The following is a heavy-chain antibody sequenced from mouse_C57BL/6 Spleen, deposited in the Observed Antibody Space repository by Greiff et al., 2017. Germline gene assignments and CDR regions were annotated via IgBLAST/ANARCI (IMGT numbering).Heavy chain of an antibody. CDR2: IDPETGGT. V-gene: IGHV1-15*01. CDR1: GYTFTDYE. CDR3: TRYYGSRLAWFAY. J-gene: IGHJ3*01. D-gene: IGHD1-1*01. Sequence: QVHVKQSGAELVRPGASVTLSCKASGYTFTDYEMHWVKQTPVHGLEWIGAIDPETGGTAYNQKFKGKAILTADKSSSTAYMELRSLTSEDSAVYYCTRYYGSRLAWFAYWGQGTLVTVSA.